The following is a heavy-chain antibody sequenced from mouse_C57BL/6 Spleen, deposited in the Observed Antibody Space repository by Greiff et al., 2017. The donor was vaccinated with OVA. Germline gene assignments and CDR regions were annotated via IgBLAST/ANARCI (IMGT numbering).Heavy chain of an antibody. CDR1: GYAFSSYW. D-gene: IGHD2-10*02. J-gene: IGHJ3*01. CDR3: ARSGYGD. V-gene: IGHV1-80*01. CDR2: LYPCDGDT. Sequence: QVQLQQSGAELVKPGASVKISCKASGYAFSSYWLNWVKQRPGQGLEWIGQLYPCDGDTNYTGKFKGKATLTAATSSSTAYLQLSSLTSEDSAVYLCARSGYGDWGKGTLVTVAA.